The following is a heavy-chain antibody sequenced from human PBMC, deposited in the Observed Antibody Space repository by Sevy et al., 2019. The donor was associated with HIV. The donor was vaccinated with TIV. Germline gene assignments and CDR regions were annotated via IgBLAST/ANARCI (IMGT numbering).Heavy chain of an antibody. CDR3: AKDILGDNSPWFFFDY. CDR1: GFTFRSYG. D-gene: IGHD3-9*01. Sequence: RGSLRLSCAGSGFTFRSYGIHWVRQSPGKGLEWVAFISFDGRNTYSADSVKGRFTVSRDNSNNAVYLQMNNLRTEDTAMHYCAKDILGDNSPWFFFDYWGQRTQVTVSS. J-gene: IGHJ4*02. V-gene: IGHV3-30*18. CDR2: ISFDGRNT.